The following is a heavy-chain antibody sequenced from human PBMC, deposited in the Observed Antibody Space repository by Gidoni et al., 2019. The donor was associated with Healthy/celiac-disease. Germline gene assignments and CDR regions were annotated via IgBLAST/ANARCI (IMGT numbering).Heavy chain of an antibody. CDR2: IIPIRGLA. Sequence: QVVLVQSGAGVKKPGSSVKVSCKASGGPVSSSAIRCVRQAPGQGLEWMGRIIPIRGLANDAQKFQGRVTLTADKSPSTAYMELSSLRPEDTAVYYCAIDLGCSSTSCYPAGYYYYYYGMDVLGQGTTVTGSS. CDR3: AIDLGCSSTSCYPAGYYYYYYGMDV. V-gene: IGHV1-69*04. D-gene: IGHD2-2*01. J-gene: IGHJ6*02. CDR1: GGPVSSSA.